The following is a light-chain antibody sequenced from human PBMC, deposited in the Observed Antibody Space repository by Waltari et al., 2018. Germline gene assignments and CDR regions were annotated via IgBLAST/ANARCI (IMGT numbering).Light chain of an antibody. J-gene: IGLJ3*02. CDR3: AAWDDNLNGQV. Sequence: QSVLTQPPSASGTPGQRVTISCSGGRSNVGSTAVHWYQQVPGTAPKLLIYSTYHRPPGVPERFSASKSGTSASLAISGLQSDDEADYYCAAWDDNLNGQVFGGGTKLTVL. V-gene: IGLV1-44*01. CDR2: STY. CDR1: RSNVGSTA.